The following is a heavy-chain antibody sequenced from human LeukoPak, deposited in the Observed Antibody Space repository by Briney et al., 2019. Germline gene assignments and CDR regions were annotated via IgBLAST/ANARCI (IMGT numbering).Heavy chain of an antibody. CDR2: INPSGGST. V-gene: IGHV1-46*01. J-gene: IGHJ6*02. CDR1: GYTFTSYY. D-gene: IGHD2-2*02. Sequence: ASVKVSCKASGYTFTSYYMHWVRQAPGQGLEWMGIINPSGGSTSYAQKFQGRVTMTRDTSTSTVYMELSSLRSEDTAVYYCAREGVYCSSTSCHRRGVDVWGQGTTVTVSS. CDR3: AREGVYCSSTSCHRRGVDV.